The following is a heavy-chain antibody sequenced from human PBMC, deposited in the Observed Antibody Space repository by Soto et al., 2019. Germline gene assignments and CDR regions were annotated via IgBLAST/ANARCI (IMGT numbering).Heavy chain of an antibody. Sequence: QVQLVESGGGVVQPGRSLRLSCAASGFTFSSYAMHWVRQAPGKGLEWVAVISYDGSNKYYAASVKGRFTISRDNSKNTLYLHMNSLRAEDTAEYYCARAYEGDYFDYWGQGTLVTVSS. J-gene: IGHJ4*02. CDR2: ISYDGSNK. D-gene: IGHD3-16*01. CDR1: GFTFSSYA. V-gene: IGHV3-30-3*01. CDR3: ARAYEGDYFDY.